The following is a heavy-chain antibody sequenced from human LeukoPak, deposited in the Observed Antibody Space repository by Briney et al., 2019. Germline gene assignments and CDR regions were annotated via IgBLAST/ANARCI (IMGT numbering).Heavy chain of an antibody. V-gene: IGHV4-39*01. CDR2: IYYSGST. J-gene: IGHJ4*02. D-gene: IGHD3-9*01. CDR3: ARHANRYYGILTGQTDWL. CDR1: GGSISSSSYY. Sequence: SETLSLTCTVSGGSISSSSYYWGWIRQPPGKGLEWIGSIYYSGSTYYNPSLKSRVTISVDTSKNQFSLKLSSVTAADTAVYYCARHANRYYGILTGQTDWLWGQGTLVTVSS.